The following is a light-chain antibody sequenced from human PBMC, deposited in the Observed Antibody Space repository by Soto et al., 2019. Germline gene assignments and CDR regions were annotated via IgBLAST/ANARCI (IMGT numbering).Light chain of an antibody. CDR3: QQFGNSPYT. CDR1: QSVSSSY. Sequence: EIVLTQSPGTLSLSPGERATLSCRASQSVSSSYLAWYQQKPGQAPRLLIYGASSRATGIPDRFSGSGSGTDFTLTISRLEPEDFAVYYCQQFGNSPYTFGQGTMLEI. CDR2: GAS. J-gene: IGKJ2*01. V-gene: IGKV3-20*01.